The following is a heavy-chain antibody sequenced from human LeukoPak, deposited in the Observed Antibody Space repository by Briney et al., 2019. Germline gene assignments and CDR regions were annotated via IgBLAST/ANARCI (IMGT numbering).Heavy chain of an antibody. CDR3: ARNDGYCSGGSCYYYYYGMDV. D-gene: IGHD2-15*01. J-gene: IGHJ6*02. CDR2: IYPGDSDT. Sequence: EESLKISCKGSGYSFTSYWIGWVRQMPGKGLEWMGIIYPGDSDTRYSPSFQGQVTISADKSISTAYLQWSSLKASDTAMYYCARNDGYCSGGSCYYYYYGMDVWGQGTTVTVSS. V-gene: IGHV5-51*01. CDR1: GYSFTSYW.